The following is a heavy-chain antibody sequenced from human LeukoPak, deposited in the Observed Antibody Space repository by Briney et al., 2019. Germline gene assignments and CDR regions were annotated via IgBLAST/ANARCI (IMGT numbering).Heavy chain of an antibody. V-gene: IGHV1-46*01. D-gene: IGHD2/OR15-2a*01. J-gene: IGHJ4*02. Sequence: ASVKVSCKASGYTFTSYHMHWVRQAPGQGLEWTGIINPSGGTTNYAQKFRGRVTMTRDMSTSTVYMELSSLRSEDTAVYYCARAEDLWDNFDYWGQGTLVTVSS. CDR1: GYTFTSYH. CDR2: INPSGGTT. CDR3: ARAEDLWDNFDY.